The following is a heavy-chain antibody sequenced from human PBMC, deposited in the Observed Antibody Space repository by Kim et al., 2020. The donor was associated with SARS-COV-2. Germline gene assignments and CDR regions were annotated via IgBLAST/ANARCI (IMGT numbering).Heavy chain of an antibody. CDR1: GYTFTGYY. CDR2: INPNSGGT. CDR3: ARDGLEWQAYGMDV. J-gene: IGHJ6*02. D-gene: IGHD3-3*01. Sequence: VKVSCKASGYTFTGYYMHWVRQAPGQGLEWMGWINPNSGGTNYAQKFQGRVTMTRDTSISTAYMELSRLRSDDTAVYYCARDGLEWQAYGMDVWGQGTTVTVSS. V-gene: IGHV1-2*02.